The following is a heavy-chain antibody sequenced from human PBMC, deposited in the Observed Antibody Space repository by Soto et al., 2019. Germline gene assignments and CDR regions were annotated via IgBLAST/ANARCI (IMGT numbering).Heavy chain of an antibody. CDR1: GFRFSSYS. D-gene: IGHD3-22*01. J-gene: IGHJ4*02. CDR2: ITATGDRT. Sequence: GGSLRLSCADSGFRFSSYSMSWVRQTPGKGLEWVAAITATGDRTYYADSVTGRYTISRDNSKKTHYLQMTSLRAEDTAMYYCATMNGYFEYWGQGTPVTVSS. V-gene: IGHV3-23*01. CDR3: ATMNGYFEY.